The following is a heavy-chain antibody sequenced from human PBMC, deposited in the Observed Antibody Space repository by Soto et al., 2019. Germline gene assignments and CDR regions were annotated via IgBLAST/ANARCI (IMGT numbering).Heavy chain of an antibody. CDR1: GFTFSSYS. Sequence: EVQLVESGGGLVQPGGSLRLSCAASGFTFSSYSLNWVSQAPGKGLEWVSYISTSSSTRYYADSVKGRFTISRDNAKNSLYRQMNSLRAEDTAVYYCVKLFSGWYYFDYWGQGTLVTVSS. CDR2: ISTSSSTR. J-gene: IGHJ4*02. V-gene: IGHV3-48*01. D-gene: IGHD6-19*01. CDR3: VKLFSGWYYFDY.